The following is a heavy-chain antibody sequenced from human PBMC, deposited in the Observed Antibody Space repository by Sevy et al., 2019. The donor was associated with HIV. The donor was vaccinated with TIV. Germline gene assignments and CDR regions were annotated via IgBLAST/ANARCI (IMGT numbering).Heavy chain of an antibody. Sequence: GGSLRLSCGASGFAFSRYGMHWVRQAPGKGLEWVAVIWHDGNYKYYADSVKGRFTISRDNSKNTLYLQMNSLRGDDSAVYFCAIDPLYYSHRDSYHLKYYFDYWGQGTQVTVSS. CDR1: GFAFSRYG. CDR3: AIDPLYYSHRDSYHLKYYFDY. V-gene: IGHV3-33*01. D-gene: IGHD3-10*01. CDR2: IWHDGNYK. J-gene: IGHJ4*02.